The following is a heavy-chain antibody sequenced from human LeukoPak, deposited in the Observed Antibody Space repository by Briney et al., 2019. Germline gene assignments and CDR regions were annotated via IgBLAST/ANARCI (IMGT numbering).Heavy chain of an antibody. CDR3: AKKFFIVVVP. Sequence: PGGSLRLSCAASGFTFSSYSMNWVRQAPGKGLEWVSSISSSSSYIYYADSVKGRFTISRDNSKNTLYLQMNSLRAEDTAVYYCAKKFFIVVVPWGQGTLVTVSS. CDR2: ISSSSSYI. CDR1: GFTFSSYS. D-gene: IGHD2-2*01. J-gene: IGHJ5*02. V-gene: IGHV3-21*04.